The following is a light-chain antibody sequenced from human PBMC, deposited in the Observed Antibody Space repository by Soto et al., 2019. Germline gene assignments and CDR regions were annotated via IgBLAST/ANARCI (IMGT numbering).Light chain of an antibody. Sequence: QLVLTQSPSASASLGASVKLTCTLSSGHSSYTIAWLQKQPEKGPRYLMKLNSDGSHTKGDGIPDRFSGSSSGAERYLTISSLQSEDEADYYCQTWGTGIPPVVFGGGTKLTVL. CDR2: LNSDGSH. V-gene: IGLV4-69*01. CDR3: QTWGTGIPPVV. CDR1: SGHSSYT. J-gene: IGLJ2*01.